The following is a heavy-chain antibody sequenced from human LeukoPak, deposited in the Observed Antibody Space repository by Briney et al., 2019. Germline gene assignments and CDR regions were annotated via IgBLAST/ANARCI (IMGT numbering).Heavy chain of an antibody. CDR3: ARTSSPYGVHNFDY. D-gene: IGHD4-17*01. J-gene: IGHJ4*02. Sequence: ASVKVSCKASGYTFTSYYMHWVRQAPGQGLEWMGWISAYNGNTNYAQKLQGRVTMTTDTSTSTAYMELRSLRSDDTAVYYCARTSSPYGVHNFDYWGQGTLVTVSS. V-gene: IGHV1-18*04. CDR1: GYTFTSYY. CDR2: ISAYNGNT.